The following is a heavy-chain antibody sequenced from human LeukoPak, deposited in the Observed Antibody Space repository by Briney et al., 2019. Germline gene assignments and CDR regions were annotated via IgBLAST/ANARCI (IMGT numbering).Heavy chain of an antibody. CDR3: ARSTTKAFDI. CDR1: GYTSSSHG. J-gene: IGHJ3*02. V-gene: IGHV1-18*01. D-gene: IGHD4-17*01. CDR2: ISAYNGNT. Sequence: ASVKVSCKASGYTSSSHGISWVRQGPGQGLEWMAWISAYNGNTNYAQKLQGRVTMTTDTSTSTAYMELRSLRSDDTAVYYCARSTTKAFDIWGQGTMVTVSS.